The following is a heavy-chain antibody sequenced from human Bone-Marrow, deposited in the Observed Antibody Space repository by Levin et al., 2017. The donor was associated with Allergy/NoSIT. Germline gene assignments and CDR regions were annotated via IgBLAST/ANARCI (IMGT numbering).Heavy chain of an antibody. J-gene: IGHJ6*02. CDR3: VARSNGMDV. CDR1: EFIVSSNY. V-gene: IGHV3-66*01. D-gene: IGHD5-12*01. CDR2: IYSGGSA. Sequence: GGSLRLSCAASEFIVSSNYMSWVRQAPGKGLDWVSVIYSGGSAYYAESVKGRFTISRDNSKNTLYLQMNSLRAEDTAVYYCVARSNGMDVCGQGTTVTVSS.